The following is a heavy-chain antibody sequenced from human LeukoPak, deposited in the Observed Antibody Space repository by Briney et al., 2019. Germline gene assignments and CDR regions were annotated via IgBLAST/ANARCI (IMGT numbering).Heavy chain of an antibody. J-gene: IGHJ4*02. CDR1: GGPLSGYF. CDR3: ARRYYYNLGSFPFDF. V-gene: IGHV4-34*01. D-gene: IGHD3-10*01. Sequence: SETLSLTCAVSGGPLSGYFWSWIRQSSGKGLEWIGEIHNSGTTNYNPSLNSRVTISEDTSKNQFYLNLSSVTAADTAVYYCARRYYYNLGSFPFDFWGQGTLVTVSS. CDR2: IHNSGTT.